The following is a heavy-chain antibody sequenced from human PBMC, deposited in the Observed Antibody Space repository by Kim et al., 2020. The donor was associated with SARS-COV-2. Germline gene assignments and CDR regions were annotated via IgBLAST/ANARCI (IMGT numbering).Heavy chain of an antibody. CDR2: ISKNGINK. V-gene: IGHV3-30-3*01. Sequence: GGYLRLSCAASEFTFNNYVMHWVRQAPGKGLEWVAVISKNGINKYYPDSAKGRFTISRDNSKNTLDLQMDSLRPEDTAVYYCARENMTGGPSFDYWGQGTLVTVSS. CDR3: ARENMTGGPSFDY. D-gene: IGHD3-10*01. CDR1: EFTFNNYV. J-gene: IGHJ4*02.